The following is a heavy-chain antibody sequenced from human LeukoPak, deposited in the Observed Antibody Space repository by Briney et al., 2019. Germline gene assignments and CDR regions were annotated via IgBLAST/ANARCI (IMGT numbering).Heavy chain of an antibody. J-gene: IGHJ4*02. Sequence: GGSLRLSCAASGFTFSDYYMSWIRQAPGKGLEWVSYISSSGSTIYYADSVKGRFTISRDNAKNSLYLQMNSLRVEDTAVYYCARVPVVTSEYDYWGQGTLVTVSS. V-gene: IGHV3-11*01. CDR2: ISSSGSTI. CDR3: ARVPVVTSEYDY. D-gene: IGHD2-21*02. CDR1: GFTFSDYY.